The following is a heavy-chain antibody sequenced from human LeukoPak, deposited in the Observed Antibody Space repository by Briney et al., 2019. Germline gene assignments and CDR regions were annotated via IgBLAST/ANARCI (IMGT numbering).Heavy chain of an antibody. J-gene: IGHJ4*02. CDR1: GFTFSNYA. V-gene: IGHV3-23*01. D-gene: IGHD5-12*01. Sequence: PGGSLRLSCAASGFTFSNYAMSWVRQAPGKGLEWVSTVTGSGDSTSYADSVKGRFTISRDNSKNTLYLQMNSLRAEDTAVYYCAKTVAWIMGDYFDYWGQGTLVTVSS. CDR3: AKTVAWIMGDYFDY. CDR2: VTGSGDST.